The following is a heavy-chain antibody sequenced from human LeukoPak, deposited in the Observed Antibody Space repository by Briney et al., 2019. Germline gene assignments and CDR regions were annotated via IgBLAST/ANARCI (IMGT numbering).Heavy chain of an antibody. CDR2: IYPGDSDT. V-gene: IGHV5-51*01. D-gene: IGHD3-22*01. CDR1: GYSFTSYW. J-gene: IGHJ4*02. Sequence: GESLKISCKGSGYSFTSYWIGWVRQMPGKGLEWMGIIYPGDSDTRYSPSFQGQVTISADKSISTAYLQWSSLKASDTAMYYCARRSSYYDSSGYYSNYFDYWGQGTLVTVSS. CDR3: ARRSSYYDSSGYYSNYFDY.